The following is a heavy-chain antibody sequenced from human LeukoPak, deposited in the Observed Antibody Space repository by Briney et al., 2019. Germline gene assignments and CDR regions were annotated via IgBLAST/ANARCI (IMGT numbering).Heavy chain of an antibody. D-gene: IGHD4-17*01. CDR1: GFTLSSNY. J-gene: IGHJ4*02. Sequence: GGSLRLSCAASGFTLSSNYTSWVRQAPGEGLGWVSVIYSGGSTYYADSVKGGFTISRDNSKNTLYLQMNSLRAEDTAVYYCARAYGDRFDYWGQGTLVTVSS. V-gene: IGHV3-66*01. CDR3: ARAYGDRFDY. CDR2: IYSGGST.